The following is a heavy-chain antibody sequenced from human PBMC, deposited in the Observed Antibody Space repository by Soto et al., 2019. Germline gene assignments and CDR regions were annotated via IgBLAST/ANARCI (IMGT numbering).Heavy chain of an antibody. D-gene: IGHD2-15*01. V-gene: IGHV1-18*01. CDR3: ARVNGVVVAATLDY. CDR1: GYTFTNYG. CDR2: ISAYNGNT. J-gene: IGHJ4*02. Sequence: ASVKVSCKTSGYTFTNYGISWVRQAPGQGLEWMGWISAYNGNTNYAQKLQGRVTMTTDTSTSTAYMELRSLRSDDTAVYYCARVNGVVVAATLDYWGQGTLVTVSS.